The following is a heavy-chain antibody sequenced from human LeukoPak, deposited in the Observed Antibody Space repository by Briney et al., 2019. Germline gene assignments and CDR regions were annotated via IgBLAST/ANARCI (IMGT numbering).Heavy chain of an antibody. J-gene: IGHJ6*03. CDR1: GYTFTGYY. CDR3: ARSYSSGFRDYYYYYMDV. V-gene: IGHV1-2*02. D-gene: IGHD6-19*01. Sequence: ASVKVSCKASGYTFTGYYMHWVRQAPGQGLEWMGWINPNSGGTNYAQKLQGRVTMTTDTSTSTAYMELRSLRSDDTAVYYCARSYSSGFRDYYYYYMDVWAKGPRSPSP. CDR2: INPNSGGT.